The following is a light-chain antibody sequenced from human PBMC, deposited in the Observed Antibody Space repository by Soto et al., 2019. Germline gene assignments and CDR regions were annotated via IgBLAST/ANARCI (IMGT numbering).Light chain of an antibody. CDR2: AAS. CDR3: QQSYSIPWT. CDR1: QSISTN. V-gene: IGKV1-39*01. Sequence: DIQMTQSPSSLSASVGDRVTITCLASQSISTNLNWYRQKPGKAPKLLIYAASSLQSGVPSRFSGSGSGTNFTLTISSLQPEDFATYYCQQSYSIPWTFGQGTKVDI. J-gene: IGKJ1*01.